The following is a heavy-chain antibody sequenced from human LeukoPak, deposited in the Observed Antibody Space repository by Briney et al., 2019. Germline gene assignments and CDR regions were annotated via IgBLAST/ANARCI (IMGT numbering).Heavy chain of an antibody. CDR3: ARGVTTGFDWFDP. D-gene: IGHD4-11*01. CDR2: IYTSGST. J-gene: IGHJ5*02. CDR1: GGSISNY. V-gene: IGHV4-4*07. Sequence: PSETLSLTCTVSGGSISNYWSWIRRPAGKGLEWIGRIYTSGSTNYNPSLKSRVTMSVDTSKNQFSLKLSSVTAADTAVYYCARGVTTGFDWFDPWGQGTLVTVSS.